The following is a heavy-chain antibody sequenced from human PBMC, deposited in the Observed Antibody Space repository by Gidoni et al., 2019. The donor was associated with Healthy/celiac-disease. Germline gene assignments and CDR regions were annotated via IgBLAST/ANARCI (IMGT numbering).Heavy chain of an antibody. Sequence: QVQLVESGGGVVQPGRSLRLSCAASGFTFSSSAMHWVRQAPGKGLEWVAVISYDGSNKYYADSVKGRFTISRDNSKNTLYLQMNSLRDEDTAVYYCARDAGYCSSTSCYAVGFFDYWGQGTLVTVSS. J-gene: IGHJ4*02. CDR1: GFTFSSSA. V-gene: IGHV3-30*04. D-gene: IGHD2-2*03. CDR2: ISYDGSNK. CDR3: ARDAGYCSSTSCYAVGFFDY.